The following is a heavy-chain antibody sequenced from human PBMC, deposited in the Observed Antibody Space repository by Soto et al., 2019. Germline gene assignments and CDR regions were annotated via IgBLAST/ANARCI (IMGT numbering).Heavy chain of an antibody. CDR3: ARAAATFDY. J-gene: IGHJ4*02. Sequence: EVQLVESGGGLVKPGGSLRLSCAASGFTFSSYSMNWVRQAPGKGLEWVSSISSSSSYIYYAYSVKCRFTISRDNAKNSLYLQMNSLRAEDPAVYYCARAAATFDYWGQGPLVTVSS. CDR2: ISSSSSYI. CDR1: GFTFSSYS. V-gene: IGHV3-21*01. D-gene: IGHD6-13*01.